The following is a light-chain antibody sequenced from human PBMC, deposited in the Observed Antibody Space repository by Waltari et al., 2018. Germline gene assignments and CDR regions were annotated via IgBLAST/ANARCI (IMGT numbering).Light chain of an antibody. CDR2: GQD. Sequence: SSELTQDPTVSVALGQTVRITCQGNNLRRYSATWYQQRPGQAPVLVFYGQDNRPSGIPDRFSGSTSGDTATLTITGTQAEDEADYYCLSRDISSTRFFGGGTRLTV. CDR3: LSRDISSTRF. V-gene: IGLV3-19*01. CDR1: NLRRYS. J-gene: IGLJ2*01.